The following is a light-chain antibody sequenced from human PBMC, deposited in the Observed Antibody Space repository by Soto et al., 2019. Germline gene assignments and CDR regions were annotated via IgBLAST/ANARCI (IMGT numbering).Light chain of an antibody. Sequence: ILITQSPGTLYLSPGERATLSCRASQSVSSSYLAWYQQKPGQAPRLLIYGASTRANGIPARFSGSVSGTEFTLTLGSLQSEDFAFYYCQQYNNWHPWTFGQGTKVDIK. CDR2: GAS. J-gene: IGKJ1*01. CDR3: QQYNNWHPWT. CDR1: QSVSSSY. V-gene: IGKV3-15*01.